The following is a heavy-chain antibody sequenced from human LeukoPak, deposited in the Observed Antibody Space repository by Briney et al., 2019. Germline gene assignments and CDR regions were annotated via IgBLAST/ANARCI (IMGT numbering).Heavy chain of an antibody. D-gene: IGHD2-15*01. CDR3: AKAPVTTCSGAYCYPFDY. CDR2: IYRDGSTT. CDR1: GFTFSSYE. Sequence: PGGSLRLSCAASGFTFSSYEMNWVRQAPGKGLEWVSRIYRDGSTTDYADSVKGRFSISRDNSKNTLYLDMNSLRAGDAAVYYCAKAPVTTCSGAYCYPFDYWSQGTLVTVSS. J-gene: IGHJ4*02. V-gene: IGHV3-48*03.